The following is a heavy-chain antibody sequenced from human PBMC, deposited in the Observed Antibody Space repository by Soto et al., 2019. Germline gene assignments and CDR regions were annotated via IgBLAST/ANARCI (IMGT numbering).Heavy chain of an antibody. V-gene: IGHV3-15*07. CDR1: GFTFSNAW. J-gene: IGHJ4*02. CDR2: IKSKTDGGTT. CDR3: TTEPAASVTMIAPIDY. D-gene: IGHD3-22*01. Sequence: EVQLVESGGGLVKPGGSLRLSCAASGFTFSNAWMNWVRQAPGKGLEWVGRIKSKTDGGTTDYAAPVKGRFTISRDDSKNTLYLQMNSMKPKETAVYYCTTEPAASVTMIAPIDYWGQGTLVTVSS.